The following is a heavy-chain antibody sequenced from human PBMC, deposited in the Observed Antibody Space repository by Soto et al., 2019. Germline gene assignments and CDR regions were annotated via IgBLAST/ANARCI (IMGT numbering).Heavy chain of an antibody. Sequence: QLVESGGGVVQPGRSLRLSCAASGFTFSLYGMHWVRQAPGKGLEWVAVTSYDGSKKYYAESVKGRFTISRDNSKNTLYLQMNSLRAEDTAVYYCAKDSGYSGYDVYDYYYGMDVWGQGTTVTVSS. CDR3: AKDSGYSGYDVYDYYYGMDV. J-gene: IGHJ6*02. D-gene: IGHD5-12*01. V-gene: IGHV3-30*18. CDR2: TSYDGSKK. CDR1: GFTFSLYG.